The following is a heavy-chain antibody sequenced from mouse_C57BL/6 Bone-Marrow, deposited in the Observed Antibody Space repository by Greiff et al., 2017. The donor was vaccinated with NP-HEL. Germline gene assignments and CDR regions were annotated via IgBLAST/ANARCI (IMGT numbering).Heavy chain of an antibody. V-gene: IGHV14-2*01. CDR1: GFNIKDYY. Sequence: VQLKESGAELVKPGASVKLSCTASGFNIKDYYMHWVKQRTEQGLEWIGRIDPEDGETKYAPKFLGKATITADTSSNTAYLQLSSLTSEDSAVYFCARKGYSNFYYFDYWGQGTTLTVSS. D-gene: IGHD2-5*01. CDR3: ARKGYSNFYYFDY. J-gene: IGHJ2*01. CDR2: IDPEDGET.